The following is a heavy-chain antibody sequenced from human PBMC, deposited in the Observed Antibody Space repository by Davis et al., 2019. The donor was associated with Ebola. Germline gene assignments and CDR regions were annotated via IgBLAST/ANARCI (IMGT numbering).Heavy chain of an antibody. CDR1: GYTFTSYG. CDR2: ISGYNGNA. J-gene: IGHJ6*02. Sequence: ASVKVSCKASGYTFTSYGISWVRQAPGQGLEWMGRISGYNGNANSAQRFQGRVTMTTDTSTGTAYMELRSLGSDDTAVYYCARMMVRGYGFTSGLFYAMDVWGQGTTVTVSS. CDR3: ARMMVRGYGFTSGLFYAMDV. V-gene: IGHV1-18*04. D-gene: IGHD5-18*01.